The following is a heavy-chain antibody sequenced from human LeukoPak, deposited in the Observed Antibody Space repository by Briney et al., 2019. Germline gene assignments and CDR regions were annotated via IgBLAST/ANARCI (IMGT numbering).Heavy chain of an antibody. J-gene: IGHJ5*02. D-gene: IGHD3-22*01. Sequence: GGSLRLSCAASGFSFSTYEFHWVRHAPGKGLEWVSYISASGQTIYYADSVRGRFTISRDNAKNSLYLQMNSLGAEDTAVYYCARRTNYYDSSGYYASWRRDRASYNWFDPWGQGTLVTVSS. CDR2: ISASGQTI. CDR3: ARRTNYYDSSGYYASWRRDRASYNWFDP. CDR1: GFSFSTYE. V-gene: IGHV3-48*03.